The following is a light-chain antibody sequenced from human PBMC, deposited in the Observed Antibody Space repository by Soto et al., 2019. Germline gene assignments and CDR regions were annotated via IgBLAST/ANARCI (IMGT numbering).Light chain of an antibody. Sequence: QSALTQPASVSGSPGQSITISCTGTSSDVGGYNYVSWYQQHPGKAPKLMIYEVSNRPSGVSNRFSGSKSGNTASLTISGLQAEDEADYYCSSYTSSSFWVFGGGNQLTVL. CDR2: EVS. CDR3: SSYTSSSFWV. J-gene: IGLJ3*02. CDR1: SSDVGGYNY. V-gene: IGLV2-14*01.